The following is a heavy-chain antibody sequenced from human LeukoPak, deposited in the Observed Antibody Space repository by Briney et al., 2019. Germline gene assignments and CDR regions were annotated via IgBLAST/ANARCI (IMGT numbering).Heavy chain of an antibody. J-gene: IGHJ6*01. CDR1: AFSFSDYR. V-gene: IGHV3-74*01. Sequence: GGSLRLSRVASAFSFSDYRMHWVRRAAGKGLVWVSRISIEGVGTAYADFVKGLFIISRDNAKNTLYLQMNSLTREDTAVYYCVRAMGTFWGKGTTVTVSS. CDR3: VRAMGTF. D-gene: IGHD7-27*01. CDR2: ISIEGVGT.